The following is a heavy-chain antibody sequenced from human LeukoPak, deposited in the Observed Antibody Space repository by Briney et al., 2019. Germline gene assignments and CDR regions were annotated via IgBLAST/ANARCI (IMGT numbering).Heavy chain of an antibody. V-gene: IGHV3-7*03. CDR2: ISDGGRAT. D-gene: IGHD3-16*01. CDR3: AKDWDFDY. J-gene: IGHJ4*02. Sequence: GGSLRLSCAASGYRFSPYWMSWVRQTPGKGLEWVASISDGGRATYYGDSVRGRFTISRDDARNSLFLQMNSLRAEDTALYYCAKDWDFDYWGQGTLVTVSS. CDR1: GYRFSPYW.